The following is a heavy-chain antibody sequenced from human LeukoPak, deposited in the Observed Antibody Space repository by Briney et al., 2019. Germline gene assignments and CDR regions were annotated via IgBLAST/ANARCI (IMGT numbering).Heavy chain of an antibody. CDR1: GFTFSNYW. CDR3: ARGRGSMIIVETTDY. CDR2: INQDGFEK. V-gene: IGHV3-7*01. J-gene: IGHJ4*02. Sequence: GGSLRLSCAASGFTFSNYWMAWVRQAPGKGLEWVANINQDGFEKYYVDSVKGRFTVSRDNAKNALYLQVDSLRVEDTAVYYCARGRGSMIIVETTDYWGQGTLVTVSS. D-gene: IGHD3-22*01.